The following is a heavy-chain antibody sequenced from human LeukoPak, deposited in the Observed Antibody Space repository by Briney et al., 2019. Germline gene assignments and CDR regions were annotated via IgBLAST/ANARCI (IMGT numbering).Heavy chain of an antibody. V-gene: IGHV1-8*01. CDR2: MNPNSGNT. CDR1: GYTFTSYD. Sequence: ASVKVSCKASGYTFTSYDINWVRQATGQGLEWMGWMNPNSGNTGYAQKFQGRVTMTRNASISTAYMELCSLKSEDTAVYYCARAPEWGKSNYYYYMDVWGKGTTVTVSS. CDR3: ARAPEWGKSNYYYYMDV. D-gene: IGHD1-26*01. J-gene: IGHJ6*03.